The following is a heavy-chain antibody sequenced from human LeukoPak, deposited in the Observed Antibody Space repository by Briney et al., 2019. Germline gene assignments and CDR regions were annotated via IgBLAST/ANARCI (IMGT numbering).Heavy chain of an antibody. CDR3: ARDGYCSSTSCYRNWFDP. D-gene: IGHD2-2*03. Sequence: GGSLRLSCAASGYTFTSYAMHWVRQAPGQRLEWMGWINAGNGNTKYSQKFQGRVTITRDTSASTAYMELSSLRSEDTAVYYCARDGYCSSTSCYRNWFDPWGQGTLVTVSS. CDR1: GYTFTSYA. J-gene: IGHJ5*02. V-gene: IGHV1-3*01. CDR2: INAGNGNT.